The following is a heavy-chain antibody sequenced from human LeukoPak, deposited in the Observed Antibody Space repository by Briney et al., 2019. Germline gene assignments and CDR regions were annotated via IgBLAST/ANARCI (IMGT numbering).Heavy chain of an antibody. J-gene: IGHJ3*02. D-gene: IGHD5-18*01. Sequence: GGSLRLSCAASGFTFSNYGMHWVRQAPGKGLEWVAVIWYDGSNKYYADSVKGRFTISRDNSKNTLYLQMNSLRAEDTAVYNCARRRETAYDIWGQGTMVTVSS. CDR3: ARRRETAYDI. CDR2: IWYDGSNK. V-gene: IGHV3-33*01. CDR1: GFTFSNYG.